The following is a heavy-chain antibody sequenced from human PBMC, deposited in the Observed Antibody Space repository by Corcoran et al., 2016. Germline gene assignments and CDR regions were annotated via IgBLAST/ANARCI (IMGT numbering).Heavy chain of an antibody. CDR2: IWYDGSNK. D-gene: IGHD4-4*01. J-gene: IGHJ5*02. Sequence: QVQLVGSGGGVVQPGRSLSLSCAASGFTFSSYGMHWVRQAPGKGLEWVAVIWYDGSNKYYADSVKGRFTISRDNSKNTLYLQMNSLRAEDTAVYYCARDPSYYSNYLKNWFDPWGQGTLVTVSS. CDR3: ARDPSYYSNYLKNWFDP. CDR1: GFTFSSYG. V-gene: IGHV3-33*01.